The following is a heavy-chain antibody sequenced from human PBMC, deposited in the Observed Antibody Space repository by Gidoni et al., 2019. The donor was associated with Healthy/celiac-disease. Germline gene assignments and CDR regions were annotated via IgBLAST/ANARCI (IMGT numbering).Heavy chain of an antibody. Sequence: EVQLVESGGGLVQPGRSMRLSCTASGFTFGDYAMSWFRQAPGKGLEWLGVIRSKAYGGTTEYAASVKGRFTISRDDSKSIAYLQMNSMKTEDTAVYYCTRVINYYDSSGYYRNWGQGTLVTVSA. CDR3: TRVINYYDSSGYYRN. V-gene: IGHV3-49*03. CDR2: IRSKAYGGTT. CDR1: GFTFGDYA. J-gene: IGHJ4*02. D-gene: IGHD3-22*01.